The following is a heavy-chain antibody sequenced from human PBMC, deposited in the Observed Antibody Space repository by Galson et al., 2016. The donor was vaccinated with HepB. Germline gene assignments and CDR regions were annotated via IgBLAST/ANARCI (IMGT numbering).Heavy chain of an antibody. J-gene: IGHJ4*02. CDR3: ARDSLGIAARPVFDY. Sequence: SETLSLTCAVSGDSISSNHWWSWVRQSPGKGLERIGEIFHSGSINYNPSLKSRVTISVDKSKNQFSLILTSVTAADTALYYCARDSLGIAARPVFDYWGQGTRVTVSS. D-gene: IGHD6-6*01. CDR1: GDSISSNHW. V-gene: IGHV4-4*02. CDR2: IFHSGSI.